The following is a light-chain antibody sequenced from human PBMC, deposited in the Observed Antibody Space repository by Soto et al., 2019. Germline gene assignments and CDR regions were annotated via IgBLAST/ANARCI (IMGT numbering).Light chain of an antibody. Sequence: DIQMTQSPSSLSASVGDRVTITCRASQSTSSYLNWYQQKPGKAPQRLIYAAASLESGVPSGFSSSGSGTDFSLIISSLQPEDFATYYCQQSYCTPRTFGGGTKVESK. CDR3: QQSYCTPRT. CDR1: QSTSSY. V-gene: IGKV1-39*01. CDR2: AAA. J-gene: IGKJ4*01.